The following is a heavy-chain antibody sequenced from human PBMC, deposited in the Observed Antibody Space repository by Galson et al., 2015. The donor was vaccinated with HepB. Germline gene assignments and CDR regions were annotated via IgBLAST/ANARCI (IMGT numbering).Heavy chain of an antibody. CDR3: TKYGVAAGTGFDP. D-gene: IGHD6-13*01. Sequence: SLRLSCAASGFTFSNAWMSWVRQAPGKGLEWVGRIKSKTDGGTTDYAAPVKGRFTISRDDSKNTLYLQMNSLKTEDTAVYYCTKYGVAAGTGFDPWGQGTLVTVSS. V-gene: IGHV3-15*01. J-gene: IGHJ5*02. CDR2: IKSKTDGGTT. CDR1: GFTFSNAW.